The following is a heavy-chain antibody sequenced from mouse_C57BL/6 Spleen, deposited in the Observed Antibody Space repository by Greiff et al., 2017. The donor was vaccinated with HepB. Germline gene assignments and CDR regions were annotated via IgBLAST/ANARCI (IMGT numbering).Heavy chain of an antibody. CDR1: GYTFTSYW. D-gene: IGHD2-3*01. J-gene: IGHJ4*01. CDR3: ARVGGYYGAMDY. CDR2: IDPSDSET. V-gene: IGHV1-52*01. Sequence: QVQLKQPGAELVRPGSSVKLSCKASGYTFTSYWMHWVKQRPIQGLEWIGNIDPSDSETHYNQKFKDKATLTVDKSSSTAYMQLSSLTSEDSAVYYCARVGGYYGAMDYWGQGTSVTVSS.